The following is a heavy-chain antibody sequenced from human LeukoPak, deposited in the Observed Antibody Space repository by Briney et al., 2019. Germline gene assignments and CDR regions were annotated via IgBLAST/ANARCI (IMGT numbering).Heavy chain of an antibody. D-gene: IGHD1-26*01. CDR1: GGSISSNNW. CDR3: ARWSVGFPTYFDY. Sequence: SETLSLTCAVSGGSISSNNWWWSWVRQPPGKGLEWIGEIYHSGSTNYNPSLKSRVTISVDKSKNQFSLKLSSVTAADTAVYYCARWSVGFPTYFDYWGQGTLVTVSS. J-gene: IGHJ4*02. CDR2: IYHSGST. V-gene: IGHV4-4*02.